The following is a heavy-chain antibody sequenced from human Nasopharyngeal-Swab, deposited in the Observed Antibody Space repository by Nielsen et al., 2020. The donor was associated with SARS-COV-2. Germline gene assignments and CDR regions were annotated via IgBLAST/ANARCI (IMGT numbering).Heavy chain of an antibody. CDR3: TTDFYFDY. CDR2: IGDKDHNYAT. V-gene: IGHV3-73*01. CDR1: GFVVSASA. J-gene: IGHJ4*02. Sequence: GESLKISCATSGFVVSASAMHWVRQASGKGLEWVGRIGDKDHNYATTYGASVKGRFTISRDDSKNTAFLQLDSLKTEDTALYYCTTDFYFDYWGQGTLVTVSS.